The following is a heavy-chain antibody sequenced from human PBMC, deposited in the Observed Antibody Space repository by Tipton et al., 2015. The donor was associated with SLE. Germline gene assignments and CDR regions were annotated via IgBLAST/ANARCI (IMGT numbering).Heavy chain of an antibody. CDR1: GDSISVSY. J-gene: IGHJ5*01. Sequence: LSLTRTVSGDSISVSYWNWVRQPAGKGLEGIGRIYTNRDFNYNPSLKSRVSMSVDTSKSQFSLELTSVTVADTAVYYCARGDDILTDNWFNSWGQGTLVTVSS. V-gene: IGHV4-4*07. D-gene: IGHD3-9*01. CDR3: ARGDDILTDNWFNS. CDR2: IYTNRDF.